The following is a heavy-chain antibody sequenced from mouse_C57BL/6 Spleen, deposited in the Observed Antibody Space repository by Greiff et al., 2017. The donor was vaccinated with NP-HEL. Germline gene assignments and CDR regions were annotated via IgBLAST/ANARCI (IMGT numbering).Heavy chain of an antibody. CDR1: GYTFTDYY. Sequence: VQLVESGPELVKPGASVKISCKASGYTFTDYYINWVKQRPGQGLEWIGWIYPGSGNTKYNEKFKGKATLTVDTSSSTAYMQLSSLTSEDSAVYFCARGDGNYFYYYAMDYWGQGTSVTVSS. D-gene: IGHD2-1*01. J-gene: IGHJ4*01. CDR2: IYPGSGNT. CDR3: ARGDGNYFYYYAMDY. V-gene: IGHV1-84*01.